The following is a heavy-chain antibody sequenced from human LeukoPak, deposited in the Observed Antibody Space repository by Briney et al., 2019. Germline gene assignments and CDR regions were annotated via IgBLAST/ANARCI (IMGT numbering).Heavy chain of an antibody. CDR1: GSRFTTYR. J-gene: IGHJ4*02. CDR3: ARTRGRGFVFGY. V-gene: IGHV5-51*06. CDR2: KYPGESET. Sequence: GEPLNFSCQRSGSRFTTYRFGWARQLPGKGLEWIGIKYPGESETRYSPSFQGQVTISPDKTTSTAYLQWSSLKASDTAMYYCARTRGRGFVFGYWGQGTLVTVSS. D-gene: IGHD3-10*01.